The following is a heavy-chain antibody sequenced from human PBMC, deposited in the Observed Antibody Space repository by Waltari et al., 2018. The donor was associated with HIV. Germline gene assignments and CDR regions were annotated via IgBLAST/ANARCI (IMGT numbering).Heavy chain of an antibody. CDR1: GLVFRIYW. CDR3: AKYSGSYWGAHNWFDP. CDR2: IKQDGSEK. J-gene: IGHJ5*02. V-gene: IGHV3-7*01. Sequence: VKLVESGGGLAQPGGSLRRACAASGLVFRIYWMCWLRQAPGKGLEWVANIKQDGSEKHYADAVRGRFTISRDNTKNSLYLQMNSLRAEDTAVYYCAKYSGSYWGAHNWFDPWGQGTLVTVSS. D-gene: IGHD1-26*01.